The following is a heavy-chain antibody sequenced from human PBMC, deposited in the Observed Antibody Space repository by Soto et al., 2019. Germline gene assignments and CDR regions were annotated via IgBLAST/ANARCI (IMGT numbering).Heavy chain of an antibody. CDR1: GFTFSNAW. CDR3: TTDRYCGGDCYDY. J-gene: IGHJ4*02. CDR2: IKSKTDGGTT. V-gene: IGHV3-15*01. D-gene: IGHD2-21*01. Sequence: GGSLRLSCAASGFTFSNAWMSWVRQAPGKGLEWVGRIKSKTDGGTTDYAAPVKGRFTISRDDSKNTLYPQMNSLKTEDTAVYYCTTDRYCGGDCYDYWGQGTLVTVSS.